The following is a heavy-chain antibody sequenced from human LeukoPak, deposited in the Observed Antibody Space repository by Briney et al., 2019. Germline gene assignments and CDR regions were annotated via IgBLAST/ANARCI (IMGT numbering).Heavy chain of an antibody. CDR2: ISGNGGHST. CDR3: ANALGI. Sequence: GGSLRVSCGVSGVTISGYAMTWVRQAPGKGLEWVSSISGNGGHSTYYGDSVKGRFTISRDDSKNTLYLQMNSLRAEDTAVYFCANALGIWGQGALVPLSS. V-gene: IGHV3-23*01. J-gene: IGHJ4*02. CDR1: GVTISGYA. D-gene: IGHD7-27*01.